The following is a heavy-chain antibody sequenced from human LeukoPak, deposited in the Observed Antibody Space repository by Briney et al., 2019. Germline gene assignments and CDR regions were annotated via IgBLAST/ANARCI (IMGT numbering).Heavy chain of an antibody. V-gene: IGHV1-69*02. D-gene: IGHD5-12*01. Sequence: GASVKVSCKASGGTFSSYTISWVRQAPGQGLEWMGRIIPILGIANYAQKFQGRVTITADKSTSTAYMELSSLRSEDTAVYYCASERQSRSYSGYDLGFDYWGQGTLVTVPA. CDR2: IIPILGIA. J-gene: IGHJ4*02. CDR1: GGTFSSYT. CDR3: ASERQSRSYSGYDLGFDY.